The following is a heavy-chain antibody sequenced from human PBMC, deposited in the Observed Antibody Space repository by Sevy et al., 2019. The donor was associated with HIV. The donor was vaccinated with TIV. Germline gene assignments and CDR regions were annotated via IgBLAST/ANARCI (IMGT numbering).Heavy chain of an antibody. J-gene: IGHJ4*02. Sequence: GSLRLSCAASGFTFRTFAMSWVRQAPGKGLQWVSSISDTGTSTYYAVSVEGRFTISRDNSKKTLYLQMNSLRAEDTALYYCAKYAGDFPHFDYWGQGTLVTVSS. CDR2: ISDTGTST. D-gene: IGHD7-27*01. CDR3: AKYAGDFPHFDY. V-gene: IGHV3-23*01. CDR1: GFTFRTFA.